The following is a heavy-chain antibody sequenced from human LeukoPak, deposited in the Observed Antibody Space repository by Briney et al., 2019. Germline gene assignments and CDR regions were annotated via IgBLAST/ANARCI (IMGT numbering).Heavy chain of an antibody. CDR2: IWYDGSNK. Sequence: GGSLRLSWAGARFTLSSYCMQWVRQAPGKVLEWEAAIWYDGSNKYYADSAKARFPISSDNSKNTLYLQMNSLRAEDTAVYYCAKELTVYNRGYYFDYWGQGTLVTVSS. J-gene: IGHJ4*02. V-gene: IGHV3-33*06. CDR3: AKELTVYNRGYYFDY. D-gene: IGHD1-14*01. CDR1: RFTLSSYC.